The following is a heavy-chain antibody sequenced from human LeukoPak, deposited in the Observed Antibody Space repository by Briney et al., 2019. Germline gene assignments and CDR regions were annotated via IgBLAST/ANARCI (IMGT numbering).Heavy chain of an antibody. D-gene: IGHD2-15*01. CDR1: GGSISSGGYY. J-gene: IGHJ4*02. V-gene: IGHV4-31*03. CDR2: IYYSGST. CDR3: ARGEEYCSGGSCLDHFDY. Sequence: SQTLSLTCTVSGGSISSGGYYWSWIRQHPGKGLECIGYIYYSGSTYYNPSLKSRVTISVDTSKNQFSLKLSSATAADTAVYYCARGEEYCSGGSCLDHFDYWGQGTLVTVSS.